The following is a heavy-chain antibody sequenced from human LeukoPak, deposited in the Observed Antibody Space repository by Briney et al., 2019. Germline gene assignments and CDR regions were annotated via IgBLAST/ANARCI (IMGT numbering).Heavy chain of an antibody. D-gene: IGHD2-2*01. J-gene: IGHJ4*02. V-gene: IGHV4-30-4*08. CDR3: ASVPIYYFDY. CDR2: IYYSGST. Sequence: SETLSLTCIVSGGSISSGDYYWSWIRQPPGKGLEWIGYIYYSGSTYYNPSLKSRVTISVDTSKNQLSLKLSSVTAADTAVYYCASVPIYYFDYWGPGTLVTVSS. CDR1: GGSISSGDYY.